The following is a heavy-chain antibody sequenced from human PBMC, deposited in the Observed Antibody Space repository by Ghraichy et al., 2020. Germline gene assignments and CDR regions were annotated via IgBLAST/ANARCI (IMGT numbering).Heavy chain of an antibody. D-gene: IGHD3-16*02. CDR2: INHSGST. Sequence: SETLSLTCAVYGGSFSGYYWSWIRQPPGKGLEWIGEINHSGSTNYNPSLKSRVTISVDTSKNQFSLKLSSVTAADTAVYYCARGLEVYDYIWGSYRWRAFDIWGQGTMVTVSS. J-gene: IGHJ3*02. CDR1: GGSFSGYY. CDR3: ARGLEVYDYIWGSYRWRAFDI. V-gene: IGHV4-34*01.